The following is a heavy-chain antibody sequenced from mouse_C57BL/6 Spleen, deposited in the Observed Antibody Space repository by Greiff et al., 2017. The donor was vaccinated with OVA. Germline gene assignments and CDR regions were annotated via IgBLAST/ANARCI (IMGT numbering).Heavy chain of an antibody. CDR3: GLFITTVVDKGNFDD. CDR2: IDPSDSYT. V-gene: IGHV1-50*01. Sequence: QVQLQQPGAELVKPGASVKLSCKASGYTFTSYWMQWVKQRPGQGLEWIEEIDPSDSYTNYNQKFKGKATLTVDTSSSTAYMQLSSLTSEDSAVYYGGLFITTVVDKGNFDDWGQGTTLTVSS. J-gene: IGHJ2*01. CDR1: GYTFTSYW. D-gene: IGHD1-1*01.